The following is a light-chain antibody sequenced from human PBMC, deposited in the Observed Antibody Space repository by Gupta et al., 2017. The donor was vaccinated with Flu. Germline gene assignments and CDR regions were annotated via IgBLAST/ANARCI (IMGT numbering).Light chain of an antibody. V-gene: IGLV8-61*01. J-gene: IGLJ3*02. CDR2: STN. Sequence: QTVVTQEPSFSVSPGGTVTLTCGLSSGSVSITNSPSWCRQTPGQPPRTLFSSTNTRSSGVPDRFSGSILGNTAALTITGAQADDEADYYCVPYTGSGIWMFGGGTKLTVL. CDR1: SGSVSITNS. CDR3: VPYTGSGIWM.